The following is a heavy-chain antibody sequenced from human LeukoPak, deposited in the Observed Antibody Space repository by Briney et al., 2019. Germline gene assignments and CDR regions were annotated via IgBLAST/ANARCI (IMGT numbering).Heavy chain of an antibody. CDR2: ISGSGGST. V-gene: IGHV3-23*01. J-gene: IGHJ4*02. CDR1: GFIFSDYS. Sequence: GGSLRLSCAASGFIFSDYSLNWVRQAPGKGLEWVSAISGSGGSTYYADSVKGRFTISRDNSKNTLYLQMNSLRAEDTAVYYCAKDAPYCGGDCYQFDYWGQGTLVTVSS. D-gene: IGHD2-21*01. CDR3: AKDAPYCGGDCYQFDY.